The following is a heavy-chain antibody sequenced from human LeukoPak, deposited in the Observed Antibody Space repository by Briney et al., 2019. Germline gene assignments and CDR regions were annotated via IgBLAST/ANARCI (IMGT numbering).Heavy chain of an antibody. J-gene: IGHJ6*04. CDR1: GFTFSSYA. D-gene: IGHD3-22*01. Sequence: PGGSLRLSCAASGFTFSSYAMSWVRQAPGKGVEWVSAISGSGGSTYYADSVKGRFTISRDNSKNTLYLQMNSLRAEDTAVYYCAKGTFHYYDSSGYPPDWGKGTTVTVSS. CDR3: AKGTFHYYDSSGYPPD. V-gene: IGHV3-23*01. CDR2: ISGSGGST.